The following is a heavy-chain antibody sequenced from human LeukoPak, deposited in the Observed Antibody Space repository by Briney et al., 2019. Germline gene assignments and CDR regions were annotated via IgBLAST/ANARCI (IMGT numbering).Heavy chain of an antibody. Sequence: GGSLRLSCAASGFTFSSYAMSWVRQAPGKGLEWVSYISSSSSTIYYADSVKGRFTISRDNAKNSLYLQMNSLRDEDTAAYYCARDIVGATNEPDYWGQGTLVTVSS. CDR2: ISSSSSTI. D-gene: IGHD1-26*01. CDR1: GFTFSSYA. J-gene: IGHJ4*02. CDR3: ARDIVGATNEPDY. V-gene: IGHV3-48*02.